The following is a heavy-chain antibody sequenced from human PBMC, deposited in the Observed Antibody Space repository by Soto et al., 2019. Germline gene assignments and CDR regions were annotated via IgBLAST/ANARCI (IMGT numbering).Heavy chain of an antibody. J-gene: IGHJ4*02. CDR3: ARDLATGLFDF. D-gene: IGHD1-1*01. V-gene: IGHV4-59*02. Sequence: SETLSLTCAVSVVSVSTYYWSWIRQSPGKGLEWIGYIFYTGDTNYNPSLKSRVTISLGTSKNQFSLKMTSVTAADTAVYYCARDLATGLFDFWGQGALVTVSS. CDR1: VVSVSTYY. CDR2: IFYTGDT.